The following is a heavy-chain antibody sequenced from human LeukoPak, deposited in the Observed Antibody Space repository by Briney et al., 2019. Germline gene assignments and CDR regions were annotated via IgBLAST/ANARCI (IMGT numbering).Heavy chain of an antibody. D-gene: IGHD3-9*01. CDR1: GFTFSSYG. CDR2: IWYDGSNK. CDR3: AKGSHYDILTGYSPGDY. V-gene: IGHV3-33*06. J-gene: IGHJ4*02. Sequence: PGRSLRLSCAASGFTFSSYGMHWVRHAPGKGLEWVAVIWYDGSNKYYADSVQGRFTISRDNSKNTLYLQMNSLRAEDTAGYYCAKGSHYDILTGYSPGDYWGQGTLVTVSS.